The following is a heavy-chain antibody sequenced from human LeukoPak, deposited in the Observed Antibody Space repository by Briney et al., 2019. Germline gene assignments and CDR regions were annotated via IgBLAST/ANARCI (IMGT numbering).Heavy chain of an antibody. CDR3: ARGPNLDFDY. J-gene: IGHJ4*02. V-gene: IGHV1-69*13. Sequence: SVKVSCKASGYTFTSYAMHWVRQAPGQGLEWMGGIIPIFGTANYAQKFQGRVTITADESTSTAYMELSSLRSEDTAVYYCARGPNLDFDYWGQGTLVTVSS. CDR1: GYTFTSYA. CDR2: IIPIFGTA. D-gene: IGHD4/OR15-4a*01.